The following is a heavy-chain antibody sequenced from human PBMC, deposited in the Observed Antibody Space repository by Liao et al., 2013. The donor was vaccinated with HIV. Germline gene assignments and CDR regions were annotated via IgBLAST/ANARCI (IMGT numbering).Heavy chain of an antibody. Sequence: QVRLQESGPGLVKPSQTLSLTCTVSGDLIRRDNYYWTWIRQPAGTGLEWIGHIYTGMSTTGTTNYNPSLKSRVSISVDTSKNQFSLKLSSVTAADTAVYYCARDKGYCSGYSCYNAFDIWGQGTMVTVSS. CDR3: ARDKGYCSGYSCYNAFDI. D-gene: IGHD2-15*01. CDR1: GDLIRRDNYY. V-gene: IGHV4-61*02. CDR2: IYTGMSTTGTT. J-gene: IGHJ3*02.